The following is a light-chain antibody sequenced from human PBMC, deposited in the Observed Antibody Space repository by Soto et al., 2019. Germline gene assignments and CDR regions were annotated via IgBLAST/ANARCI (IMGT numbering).Light chain of an antibody. CDR2: EVS. CDR1: QSLLHSDGRTY. CDR3: MQSIQVSYT. J-gene: IGKJ2*01. V-gene: IGKV2D-29*01. Sequence: IVMTQSPLSLSVTPGQPASISCRSSQSLLHSDGRTYFYWFLQKPGQPPQLLISEVSKRFPGVPDRFRGIGSTTDFTLKISRVEAEDVRTYYCMQSIQVSYTFGQGTKLEIK.